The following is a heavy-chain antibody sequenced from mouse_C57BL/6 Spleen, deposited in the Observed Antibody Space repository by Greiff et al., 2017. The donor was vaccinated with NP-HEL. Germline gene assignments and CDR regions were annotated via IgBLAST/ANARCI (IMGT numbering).Heavy chain of an antibody. D-gene: IGHD2-3*01. CDR3: TREGNDGPSGMDY. J-gene: IGHJ4*01. CDR2: ISSGGDYI. CDR1: GFTFSSYA. V-gene: IGHV5-9-1*02. Sequence: EVKVEEPGEGLVKPGGSLKLSCAASGFTFSSYAMSWVRQTPEKRLEWVAYISSGGDYIYYADTVKGRFTISRDNARNTLYLQMSSLKSEDTAMYYCTREGNDGPSGMDYWGQGTSVTVSS.